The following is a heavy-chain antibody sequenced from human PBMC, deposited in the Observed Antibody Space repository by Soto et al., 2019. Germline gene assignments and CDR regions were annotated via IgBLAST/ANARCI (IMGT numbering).Heavy chain of an antibody. Sequence: SETLSLTCAVHGGSFRGYHWTWIRPPPGKGLEWVGEINNSGSTNDNPSLKSRVTISRDTSKNQVSLSLSSVTAADTAIYYCARGGHSICSFRFWGQGILVTVSS. CDR2: INNSGST. J-gene: IGHJ4*02. CDR1: GGSFRGYH. V-gene: IGHV4-34*01. D-gene: IGHD5-12*01. CDR3: ARGGHSICSFRF.